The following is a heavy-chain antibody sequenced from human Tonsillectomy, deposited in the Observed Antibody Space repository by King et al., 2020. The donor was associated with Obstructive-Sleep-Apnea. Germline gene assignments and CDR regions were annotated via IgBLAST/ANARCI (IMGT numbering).Heavy chain of an antibody. CDR3: GKDRAGNTYDVED. CDR2: ISWDGGTT. V-gene: IGHV3-43D*03. Sequence: QLVQSGGVVVQPGGSLRLSCAASGFIFDNYAMHWVRQAPGKGLEWVSLISWDGGTTYYADSVKGRFTISRDNSENFLYLQMNSLRPEDTGFYYCGKDRAGNTYDVEDWGQGTLVTVSS. J-gene: IGHJ4*02. D-gene: IGHD5-18*01. CDR1: GFIFDNYA.